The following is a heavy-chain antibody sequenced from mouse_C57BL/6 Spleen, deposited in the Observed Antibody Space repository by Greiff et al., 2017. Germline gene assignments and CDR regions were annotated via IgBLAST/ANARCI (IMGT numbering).Heavy chain of an antibody. V-gene: IGHV10-1*01. Sequence: EVQLVESGGGLVQPKGSLKLSCAASGFSFNTYAMNWVRQAPGKGLEWVARIRSKSNNYATYYADSVKDRFTISRDDSESMLYLQMNNLKTEDTAMYYCVRQVYGSSRYWYFDVWGTGTTVTVSS. J-gene: IGHJ1*03. CDR2: IRSKSNNYAT. CDR1: GFSFNTYA. D-gene: IGHD1-1*01. CDR3: VRQVYGSSRYWYFDV.